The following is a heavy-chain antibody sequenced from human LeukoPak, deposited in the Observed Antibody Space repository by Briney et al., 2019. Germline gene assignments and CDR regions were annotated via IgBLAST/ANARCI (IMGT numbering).Heavy chain of an antibody. CDR1: GGSISSGGYY. CDR2: IYHSGST. CDR3: ARGRRGVTTFDY. D-gene: IGHD4-17*01. V-gene: IGHV4-30-2*01. J-gene: IGHJ4*02. Sequence: SETLSLTCTVSGGSISSGGYYWSWIRQPPGKGLEWIGYIYHSGSTYYNPSLKGRVTISVDRSKNQFSLKLSSVTAADTAVYYCARGRRGVTTFDYWGQGTLVTVSS.